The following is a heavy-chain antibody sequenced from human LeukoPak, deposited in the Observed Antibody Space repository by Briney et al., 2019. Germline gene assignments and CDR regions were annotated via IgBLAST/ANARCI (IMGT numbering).Heavy chain of an antibody. J-gene: IGHJ3*02. D-gene: IGHD3-10*01. V-gene: IGHV3-30*02. Sequence: GGSLRLSCAASGFTFSSYGMHWVRQAPGKGLEWVAFIRYDGSNKYYADSVKGRFTISRDNSKNTLYLQMNSLRAEDTAVYYCAKDRGKISTFDIWGQGTMVTVSS. CDR3: AKDRGKISTFDI. CDR1: GFTFSSYG. CDR2: IRYDGSNK.